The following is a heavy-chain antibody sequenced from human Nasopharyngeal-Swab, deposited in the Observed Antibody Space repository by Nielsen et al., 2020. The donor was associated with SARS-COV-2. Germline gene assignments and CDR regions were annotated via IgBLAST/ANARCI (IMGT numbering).Heavy chain of an antibody. J-gene: IGHJ6*03. V-gene: IGHV3-7*03. CDR2: IKQDGSEK. CDR3: ARQGVFVPAYFHQYYMDV. Sequence: GGSLRLSCAASGFIFSTYWMTWVRQAPGKGLEWVANIKQDGSEKYYVDSVKGRFTVSRVNPKNLLYLQVNSLRAEDTAVYYCARQGVFVPAYFHQYYMDVWGKGTTVTVSS. CDR1: GFIFSTYW. D-gene: IGHD3-16*02.